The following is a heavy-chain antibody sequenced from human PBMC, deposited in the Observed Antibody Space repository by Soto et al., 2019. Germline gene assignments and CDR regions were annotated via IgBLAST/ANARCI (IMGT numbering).Heavy chain of an antibody. J-gene: IGHJ6*01. Sequence: ESGGGLVQPGGSLRLSCAASGFTFSDHYMDWVRQAPGKGLEWVARSRNRVNSHTTEYAASVKGRFTISRDESKSSLYLQMTSLKIEDTAVYYCTRGLLGGAPSYTFHGMDVWGQGTTVTVSS. D-gene: IGHD1-26*01. CDR1: GFTFSDHY. V-gene: IGHV3-72*01. CDR2: SRNRVNSHTT. CDR3: TRGLLGGAPSYTFHGMDV.